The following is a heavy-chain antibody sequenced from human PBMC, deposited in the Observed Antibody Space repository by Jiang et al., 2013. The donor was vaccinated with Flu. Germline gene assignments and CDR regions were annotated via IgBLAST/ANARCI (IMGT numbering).Heavy chain of an antibody. CDR3: ARGRAFGF. CDR1: GGPINNYF. CDR2: IYYTGTT. D-gene: IGHD3-16*01. J-gene: IGHJ4*02. V-gene: IGHV4-59*01. Sequence: LLKPSETLSLICTVSGGPINNYFWSWIRQAPGEGLEWIGYIYYTGTTNYNPSLKSRVTISLDTSKTQFSLNLSSVTAADTAVYYCARGRAFGFWGQGTLVTVSS.